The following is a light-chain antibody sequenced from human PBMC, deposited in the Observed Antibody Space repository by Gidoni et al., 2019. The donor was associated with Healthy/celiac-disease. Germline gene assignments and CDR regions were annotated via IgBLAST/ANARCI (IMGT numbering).Light chain of an antibody. J-gene: IGKJ1*01. CDR1: QSISSY. V-gene: IGKV1-39*01. CDR3: QQSYSTPPT. CDR2: AAS. Sequence: DIQMTQSPSSLSASVGDRVTITCRAGQSISSYLNWYQQKPGKAPKLLIYAASSLQSGVPSRFSGSGSGTDFTLTISSLQPEDFATYYCQQSYSTPPTFXQXTKVEIK.